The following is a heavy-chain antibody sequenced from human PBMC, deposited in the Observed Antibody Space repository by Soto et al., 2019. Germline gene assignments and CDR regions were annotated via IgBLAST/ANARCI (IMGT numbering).Heavy chain of an antibody. CDR2: IIPIFGTA. CDR1: GGTFSSYA. J-gene: IGHJ3*02. D-gene: IGHD3-22*01. CDR3: ARGAIMFRYYDSSAYQAFDI. V-gene: IGHV1-69*13. Sequence: SVKVSCKASGGTFSSYAISWVRQAPGQGLEWMGGIIPIFGTANYAQKFQGRVTITADESTSTAYMELSSLRSEDTAVYYCARGAIMFRYYDSSAYQAFDIWGQGTMVTVS.